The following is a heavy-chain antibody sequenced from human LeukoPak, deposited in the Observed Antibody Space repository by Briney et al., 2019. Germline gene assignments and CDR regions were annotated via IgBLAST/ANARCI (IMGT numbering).Heavy chain of an antibody. Sequence: SQTLSLTCTVSGGSISSGGYYWSWIRQHSGKGLEWIGYIYYSGSTYYNPSLKSRVTISVDTSKNQFSLKLSSVTAADTAVYYCARGGGHNMDVWGQGTTVTVSS. V-gene: IGHV4-31*03. CDR1: GGSISSGGYY. CDR2: IYYSGST. CDR3: ARGGGHNMDV. J-gene: IGHJ6*02.